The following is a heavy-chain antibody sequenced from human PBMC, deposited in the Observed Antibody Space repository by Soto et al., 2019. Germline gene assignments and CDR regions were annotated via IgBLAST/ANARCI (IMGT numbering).Heavy chain of an antibody. CDR3: ALTYCSSSSCSAGGYYYYGMDG. D-gene: IGHD2-2*01. CDR1: GGTFSSYA. V-gene: IGHV1-69*13. J-gene: IGHJ6*02. Sequence: SVKVSCKASGGTFSSYAISWVRQAPGQGLEWMGGIIPIFGTANYAQKFQGRVTITADESTSTAYMELSSLRSEDTAVYYCALTYCSSSSCSAGGYYYYGMDGWGQGTLVTVSS. CDR2: IIPIFGTA.